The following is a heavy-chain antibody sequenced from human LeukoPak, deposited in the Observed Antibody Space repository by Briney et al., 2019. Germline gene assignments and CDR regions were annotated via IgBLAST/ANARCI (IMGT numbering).Heavy chain of an antibody. V-gene: IGHV3-21*01. Sequence: GGSLRLSCAASGFTVSSNYMSWVRQAPGKGLEWVSAISSGSSYIYYADSVKGRFTISRDNAKNSLYLQMNSLGAEDTAVYYCASGSGYCSGGSCSDYWGQGTLVTVSS. J-gene: IGHJ4*02. CDR1: GFTVSSNY. CDR2: ISSGSSYI. CDR3: ASGSGYCSGGSCSDY. D-gene: IGHD2-15*01.